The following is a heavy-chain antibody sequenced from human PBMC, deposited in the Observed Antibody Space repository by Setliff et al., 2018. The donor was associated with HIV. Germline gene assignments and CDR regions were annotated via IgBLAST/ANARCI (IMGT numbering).Heavy chain of an antibody. V-gene: IGHV1-2*02. CDR2: INPNSGGT. Sequence: GASVKVSCKASGYTFTSYYMHWVRQAPGQGLEWMGWINPNSGGTNYAQKFQGRVTMTRDTSISTAYMELSRLRSDDTAVYYCARGWAAYDSTGMTPYWGQGTQVTVSS. J-gene: IGHJ4*02. D-gene: IGHD3-22*01. CDR1: GYTFTSYY. CDR3: ARGWAAYDSTGMTPY.